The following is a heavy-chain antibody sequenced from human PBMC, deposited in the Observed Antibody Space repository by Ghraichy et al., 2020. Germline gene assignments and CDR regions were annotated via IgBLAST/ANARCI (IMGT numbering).Heavy chain of an antibody. V-gene: IGHV4-4*09. D-gene: IGHD6-19*01. J-gene: IGHJ4*02. CDR3: ARTSSGWYLDYFDY. CDR2: IYTSGST. Sequence: SQTLSLTCTVSGGSISSYYWSWIRQPPGKGLEWIGYIYTSGSTNYNPSLKSRVTISVDTSKNQFSLKLSSVTAADTAVYYCARTSSGWYLDYFDYWGQGTLVTVSS. CDR1: GGSISSYY.